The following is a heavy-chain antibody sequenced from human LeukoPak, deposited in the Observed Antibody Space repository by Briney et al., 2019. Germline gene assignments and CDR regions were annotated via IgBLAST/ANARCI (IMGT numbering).Heavy chain of an antibody. V-gene: IGHV3-74*01. D-gene: IGHD3-22*01. Sequence: PGGSLRLSCAASGFTFSSYWMYWVRQAPGEGLVWVSHINHDGSSTFYADSVKGRFTISRDNAKNTLYLQMNSLRAEDTAVYYCAKDPPYYYDSSGYGGGAFDIWGQGTMVTVSS. CDR3: AKDPPYYYDSSGYGGGAFDI. CDR1: GFTFSSYW. J-gene: IGHJ3*02. CDR2: INHDGSST.